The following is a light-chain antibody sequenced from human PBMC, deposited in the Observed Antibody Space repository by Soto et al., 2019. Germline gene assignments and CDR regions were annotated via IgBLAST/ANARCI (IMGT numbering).Light chain of an antibody. J-gene: IGKJ1*01. CDR2: AAS. CDR3: QQLITYPQT. V-gene: IGKV1-9*01. Sequence: DIQLTQSPSFLSASVGDRVTMTCRASQGISTYLAWYQQKPGKAPKLLIYAASTLQSGVPSRFSGSGSGTEFALAISSLQPEDFATYYCQQLITYPQTFGQGTTGDIK. CDR1: QGISTY.